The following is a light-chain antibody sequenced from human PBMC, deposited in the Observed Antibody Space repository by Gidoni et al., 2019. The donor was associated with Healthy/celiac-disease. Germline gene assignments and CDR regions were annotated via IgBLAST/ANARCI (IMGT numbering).Light chain of an antibody. CDR1: QSLSGNY. V-gene: IGKV3-20*01. CDR3: QQYDTSPT. J-gene: IGKJ4*01. CDR2: GAS. Sequence: EIVLTQSPGTLALSPGERATLSCRASQSLSGNYLAWYQQRPGQAPRLLIYGASARATGIPDRFSGSGSGTDFTLTISRLEPEDFAVYFCQQYDTSPTFGGGTKVEIK.